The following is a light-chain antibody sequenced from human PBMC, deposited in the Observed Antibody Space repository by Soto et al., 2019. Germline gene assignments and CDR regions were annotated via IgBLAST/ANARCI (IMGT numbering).Light chain of an antibody. J-gene: IGKJ1*01. Sequence: DIQMTQSPSSVSASVGDRVTITCRASQGIDTWLAWYQHKPGKPPKLLIYGASTLYSGVPSRFSGSGSGTDFTLIINSLQPEDFATYYCLQAYTFPRTFGQGSKVEVK. CDR3: LQAYTFPRT. CDR1: QGIDTW. CDR2: GAS. V-gene: IGKV1-12*01.